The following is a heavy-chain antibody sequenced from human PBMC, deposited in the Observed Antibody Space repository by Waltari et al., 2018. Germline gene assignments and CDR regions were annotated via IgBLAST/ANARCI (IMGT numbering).Heavy chain of an antibody. Sequence: QVQLVQSGAEVKKPGSWVKVSCKASGGTFSSYAISWVRQAPGQGLEWMGRIIPIFGTANNAQKYQRRGTITTDKSTSTAYMELSSRRSEDTAVYYCARSPGLLWFRPYYFDYWGQGTLVTVSS. D-gene: IGHD3-10*01. CDR3: ARSPGLLWFRPYYFDY. V-gene: IGHV1-69*05. J-gene: IGHJ4*02. CDR1: GGTFSSYA. CDR2: IIPIFGTA.